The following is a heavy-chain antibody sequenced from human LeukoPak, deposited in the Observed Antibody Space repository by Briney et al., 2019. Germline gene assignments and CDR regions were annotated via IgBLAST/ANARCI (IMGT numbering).Heavy chain of an antibody. D-gene: IGHD6-19*01. CDR1: GFTFSSYA. CDR3: ARDKQWLEPNDY. Sequence: PGGSLRLSCAASGFTFSSYAMHWVRQAPGKGLEWVAVISYDGSNKYYADSVKGRFTISRDNSKNTLYLQMNSLRAEDTAVYYCARDKQWLEPNDYRGQGTLVTVSS. J-gene: IGHJ4*02. V-gene: IGHV3-30-3*01. CDR2: ISYDGSNK.